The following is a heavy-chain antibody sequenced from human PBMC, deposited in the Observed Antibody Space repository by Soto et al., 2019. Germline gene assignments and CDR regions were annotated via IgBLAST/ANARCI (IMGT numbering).Heavy chain of an antibody. V-gene: IGHV4-39*01. D-gene: IGHD1-20*01. CDR2: IYYSGSP. CDR1: GGSISSSSYY. J-gene: IGHJ6*02. Sequence: QLQLQESGPGLVKPSETLSLTCTVSGGSISSSSYYWGWIRQPPGKGLEWIGSIYYSGSPYYNPSLKRRVTKSVDTSKNQFSLKLSSGTAADTAVYYCASRLADNWNGGYYDYGMDVWGQGTTVTVSS. CDR3: ASRLADNWNGGYYDYGMDV.